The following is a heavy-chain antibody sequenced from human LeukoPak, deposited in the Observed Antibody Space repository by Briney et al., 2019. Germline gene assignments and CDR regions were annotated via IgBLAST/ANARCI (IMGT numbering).Heavy chain of an antibody. CDR1: GGSISSISSNNYH. D-gene: IGHD3-16*02. Sequence: SETLSLTCIVSGGSISSISSNNYHWGWIRQPPGKGLEWIGYIYYSGSTNYNPSLKSRVTISVDTSKNQFSLKLSSVTAADTAVYYCARVTFGGVIVPYFDYWGQGTLVTVSS. CDR3: ARVTFGGVIVPYFDY. CDR2: IYYSGST. J-gene: IGHJ4*02. V-gene: IGHV4-61*05.